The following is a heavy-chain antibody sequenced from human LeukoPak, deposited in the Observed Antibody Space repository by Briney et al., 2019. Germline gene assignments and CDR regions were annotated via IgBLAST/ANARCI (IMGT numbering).Heavy chain of an antibody. CDR2: IYYSGST. Sequence: SETLSLTCTVSNGSISSSGYYWGWIRPPPGKGLEWIGNIYYSGSTYYNPSLKSRVTISVDTSKNQISLKLNSVTAADTAVYYCARLAAAAPDYWGQGTLVTVSS. V-gene: IGHV4-39*01. CDR1: NGSISSSGYY. D-gene: IGHD6-13*01. CDR3: ARLAAAAPDY. J-gene: IGHJ4*02.